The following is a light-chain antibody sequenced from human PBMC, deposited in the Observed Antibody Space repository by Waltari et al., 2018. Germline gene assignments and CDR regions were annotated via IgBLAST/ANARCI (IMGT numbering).Light chain of an antibody. V-gene: IGKV1-6*01. CDR1: QDIRNH. CDR3: LQDADNPHT. J-gene: IGKJ2*01. CDR2: VAS. Sequence: AIQMTQSPSSLSASVGDRVTITCRASQDIRNHLAWYQHKPGKAPKLLIYVASNLQSGVPSRFSGSKSCTDFTLAISSLQAEDFATYYWLQDADNPHTFGQGTKLEI.